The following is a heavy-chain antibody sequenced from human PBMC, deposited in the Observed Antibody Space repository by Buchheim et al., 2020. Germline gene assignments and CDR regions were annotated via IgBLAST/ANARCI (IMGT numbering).Heavy chain of an antibody. D-gene: IGHD3-10*01. CDR2: IWYDGSNK. Sequence: QVQLVESGGGVVQPGRSLRLSCAASGFTFSSYGMHWVRQAPGKGLEWVAVIWYDGSNKYYADSVKGRFTISRDNSKNTLYLQMNSLRAEDTAVYYCAREEGITMVRGVMYGMDVWGQGTT. J-gene: IGHJ6*02. CDR1: GFTFSSYG. CDR3: AREEGITMVRGVMYGMDV. V-gene: IGHV3-33*01.